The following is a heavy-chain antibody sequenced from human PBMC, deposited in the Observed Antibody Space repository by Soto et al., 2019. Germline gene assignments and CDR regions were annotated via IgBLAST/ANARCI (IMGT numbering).Heavy chain of an antibody. J-gene: IGHJ3*02. V-gene: IGHV4-30-4*01. CDR2: IYYSGST. D-gene: IGHD4-17*01. Sequence: TLSLTGTVAGGCISSGDYYWSWIRQPPGKGLEWIGYIYYSGSTYYNPSLKSRVTISVDTSKNQFSLKMSSVTAADTAVYYWASPVDGDYGAFDIWGQGTMVTVSS. CDR3: ASPVDGDYGAFDI. CDR1: GGCISSGDYY.